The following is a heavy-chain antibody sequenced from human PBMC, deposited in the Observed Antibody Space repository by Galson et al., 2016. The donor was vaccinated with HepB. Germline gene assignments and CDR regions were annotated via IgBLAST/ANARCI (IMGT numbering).Heavy chain of an antibody. CDR1: GFIVSNNY. D-gene: IGHD6-19*01. V-gene: IGHV3-53*01. J-gene: IGHJ4*02. Sequence: SLRLSCAVSGFIVSNNYMIWVRQAPGKGLEWVSLIYSGGSTSYADSVKGRFTISRDSSRNTLYLQMNSLRAEDTAAYYCAGRHSQWPHWGQGTLVTVSS. CDR2: IYSGGST. CDR3: AGRHSQWPH.